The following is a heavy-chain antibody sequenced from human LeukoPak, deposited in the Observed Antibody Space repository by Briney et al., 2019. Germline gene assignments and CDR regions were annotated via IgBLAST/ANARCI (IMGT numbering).Heavy chain of an antibody. CDR2: ISGSGGST. D-gene: IGHD2-2*01. Sequence: GGSLRLSCAASGFTFSSYAMHWVRQAPGKGLEWVSAISGSGGSTYYADSVKGRFTISRDNSKNTLYLQMNSLRAEDTAVYYCAKPGYCSSTSCSYNWFDPWGQGTLVTVSP. CDR1: GFTFSSYA. V-gene: IGHV3-23*01. CDR3: AKPGYCSSTSCSYNWFDP. J-gene: IGHJ5*02.